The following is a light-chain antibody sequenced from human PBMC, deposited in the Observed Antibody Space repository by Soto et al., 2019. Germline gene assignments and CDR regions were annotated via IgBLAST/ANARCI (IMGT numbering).Light chain of an antibody. J-gene: IGLJ2*01. CDR1: SSDVGAYNY. Sequence: QSVLTQPASVSGFPGQSITISCTGTSSDVGAYNYVSWYQHHPGKAPKLIIYEVANRPSGVSNRFSGSKSGNTASLTISGLQAEDEADYYCSSYTDSNTVLFGGGTKLTVL. CDR3: SSYTDSNTVL. CDR2: EVA. V-gene: IGLV2-14*01.